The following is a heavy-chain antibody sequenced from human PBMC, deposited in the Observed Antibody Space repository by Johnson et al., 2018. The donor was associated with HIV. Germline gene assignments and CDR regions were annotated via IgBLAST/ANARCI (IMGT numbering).Heavy chain of an antibody. D-gene: IGHD3-16*01. V-gene: IGHV3-30*02. CDR3: AKEAYYVEAFDI. CDR2: IRYDGGTK. J-gene: IGHJ3*02. CDR1: GFTFNTYG. Sequence: VHLVESGGGVVHPGGSLRLSCAASGFTFNTYGMHWVRQAPGKGLEWVAFIRYDGGTKYYVDSLKGRFTISRDNSKNTLYLQMNILRAEDTAVYFCAKEAYYVEAFDIWGQGTMVTVSS.